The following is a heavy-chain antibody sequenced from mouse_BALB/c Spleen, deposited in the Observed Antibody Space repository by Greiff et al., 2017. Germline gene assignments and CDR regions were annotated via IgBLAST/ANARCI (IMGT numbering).Heavy chain of an antibody. CDR3: ARDEGYYGSRSYYAMDY. CDR1: GFTFTDYY. Sequence: EVKLVESGGGLVQPGGSLRLSCATSGFTFTDYYMSWVRQPPGKALEWLGFIRNKANGYTTEYSASVKGRFTISRDNSQSILYLQMNTLRAEDSATYYCARDEGYYGSRSYYAMDYWGQGTSVTVSS. CDR2: IRNKANGYTT. V-gene: IGHV7-3*02. J-gene: IGHJ4*01. D-gene: IGHD1-1*01.